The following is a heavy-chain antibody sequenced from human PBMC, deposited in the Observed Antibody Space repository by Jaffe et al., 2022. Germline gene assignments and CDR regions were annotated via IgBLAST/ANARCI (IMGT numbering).Heavy chain of an antibody. CDR2: ISSSGSTI. CDR3: ARDESRIQLYAPLYFDY. Sequence: EVQLVESGGGLVQPGGSLRLSCAASGFTFSSYEMNWVRQAPGKGLEWVSYISSSGSTIYYADSVKGRFTISRDNAKNSLYLQMNSLRAEDTAVYYCARDESRIQLYAPLYFDYWGQGTLVTVSS. V-gene: IGHV3-48*03. D-gene: IGHD5-18*01. J-gene: IGHJ4*02. CDR1: GFTFSSYE.